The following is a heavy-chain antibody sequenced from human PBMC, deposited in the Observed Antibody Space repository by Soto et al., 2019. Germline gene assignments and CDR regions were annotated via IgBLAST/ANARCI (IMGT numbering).Heavy chain of an antibody. J-gene: IGHJ4*02. CDR2: ISSSGST. D-gene: IGHD1-26*01. Sequence: SETLSLTCIVSGGFVSTYYWSWIRQSPGKGLEWIGYISSSGSTWYNPSLKSRATISVDTSKNQFSLSLTSVTAADAAVYYCARYGYSGLQQFDYWGQGTLVTVSS. CDR1: GGFVSTYY. V-gene: IGHV4-59*02. CDR3: ARYGYSGLQQFDY.